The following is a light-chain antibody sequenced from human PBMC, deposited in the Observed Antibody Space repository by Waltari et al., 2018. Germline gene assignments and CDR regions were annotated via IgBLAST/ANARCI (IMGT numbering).Light chain of an antibody. Sequence: EIVLTQSPATLSLSPGERATLSCRASQSVSSYLAWYQQKPGQAPRLLIYDASNRATGIPARFSGSGSGTDFTLIISSLEPEDFAVYYCQQRSDWPTFGPGTKVDIK. V-gene: IGKV3-11*01. CDR3: QQRSDWPT. CDR1: QSVSSY. CDR2: DAS. J-gene: IGKJ3*01.